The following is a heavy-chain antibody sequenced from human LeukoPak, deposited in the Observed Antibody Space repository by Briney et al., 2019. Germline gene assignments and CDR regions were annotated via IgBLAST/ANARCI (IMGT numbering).Heavy chain of an antibody. CDR2: INPNSGGT. J-gene: IGHJ5*02. Sequence: ASVKVSCKASGYTFTGYYMHWVRQAPGQGLEWMGRINPNSGGTNYAQKFQGRVTMTRDTSISTAYMELSRLRSDDTAVYYCARAVEGWNWFDPWGQGTLVTVSS. V-gene: IGHV1-2*06. D-gene: IGHD6-19*01. CDR1: GYTFTGYY. CDR3: ARAVEGWNWFDP.